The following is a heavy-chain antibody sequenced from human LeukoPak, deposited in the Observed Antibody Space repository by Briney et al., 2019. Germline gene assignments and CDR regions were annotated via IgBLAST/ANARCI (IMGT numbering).Heavy chain of an antibody. D-gene: IGHD6-6*01. Sequence: ASVKVSSKASGYTFTGYYMHWVRQAPGQGLEWMGWINPNSGGTNYAQKFQGRVTMTRDTSISTAYMELSRLRSDDTAVYYCAREAPSIAARRSEYYFDYWGQGTLVTVPS. J-gene: IGHJ4*02. CDR1: GYTFTGYY. CDR2: INPNSGGT. CDR3: AREAPSIAARRSEYYFDY. V-gene: IGHV1-2*02.